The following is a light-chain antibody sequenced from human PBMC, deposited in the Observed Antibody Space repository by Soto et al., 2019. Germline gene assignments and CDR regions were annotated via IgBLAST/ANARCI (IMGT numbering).Light chain of an antibody. J-gene: IGKJ1*01. Sequence: DIQMTQSPFTLSASVGDRVTITCRASQSISSWLAWYQQKPGKAPKLLIYKASTLESGVPSNFSGSGSGTEFTLTISSLQPEHFATYYCQQYNSYPWTFGQGTKVDIK. CDR3: QQYNSYPWT. CDR2: KAS. CDR1: QSISSW. V-gene: IGKV1-5*03.